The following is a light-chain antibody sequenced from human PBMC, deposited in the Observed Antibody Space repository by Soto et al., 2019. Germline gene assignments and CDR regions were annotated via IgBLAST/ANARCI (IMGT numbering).Light chain of an antibody. CDR2: GAS. V-gene: IGKV3-20*01. Sequence: EIVLTQSPGTLSLSPGERATLSCRASQSVSSSYLAWYQQKPGQAPRLLIYGASSRATGIPDRFSGSGSGTDFTLTNNRLEPEDFPVYYCQQYGSSPPYTVGQGTKLEIK. J-gene: IGKJ2*01. CDR3: QQYGSSPPYT. CDR1: QSVSSSY.